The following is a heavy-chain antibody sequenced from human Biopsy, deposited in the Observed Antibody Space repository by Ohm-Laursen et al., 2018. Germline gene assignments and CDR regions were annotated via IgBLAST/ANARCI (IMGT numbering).Heavy chain of an antibody. V-gene: IGHV1-46*01. D-gene: IGHD6-19*01. Sequence: GASVKVSCKVSGYSFTSYYMHWVRQAPGQGLGWMGMINPSGSTTSYPQIFQGRVTMTRDTSKSTVYMELSSLRSADTAVYFCARNTGWYGDLYYFDYWGQGTLVTVSS. J-gene: IGHJ4*02. CDR3: ARNTGWYGDLYYFDY. CDR1: GYSFTSYY. CDR2: INPSGSTT.